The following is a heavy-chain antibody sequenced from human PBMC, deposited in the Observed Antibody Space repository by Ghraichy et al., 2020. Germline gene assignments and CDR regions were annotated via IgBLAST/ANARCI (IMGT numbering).Heavy chain of an antibody. CDR1: GGTFSSYA. D-gene: IGHD2-15*01. CDR2: IIPIFGTA. J-gene: IGHJ6*02. V-gene: IGHV1-69*13. CDR3: ARDSRRYCSGGSCHEDYYYGMDV. Sequence: SVKVSCKASGGTFSSYAISWVRQAPGQGLEWMGGIIPIFGTANYAQKFQGRVTITADESTSTAYMELSSLRSEDTAVYYCARDSRRYCSGGSCHEDYYYGMDVWGQGTTVTVSS.